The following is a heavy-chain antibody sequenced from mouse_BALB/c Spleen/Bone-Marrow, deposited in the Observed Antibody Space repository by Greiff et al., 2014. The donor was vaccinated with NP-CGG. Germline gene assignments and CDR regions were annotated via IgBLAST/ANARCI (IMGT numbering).Heavy chain of an antibody. D-gene: IGHD1-2*01. J-gene: IGHJ2*01. Sequence: VQLQQSGPELVKPGASVKISRKASGYTFTDYNMHWVKQSHGKSLEWIVYIYPHNGGNGYNQKFKNKATLTVDSSSSTAYMELRSLTSEDSAVYYCARSRGTTATTYYFDYWGQGTTLAVSS. CDR1: GYTFTDYN. CDR2: IYPHNGGN. V-gene: IGHV1S29*02. CDR3: ARSRGTTATTYYFDY.